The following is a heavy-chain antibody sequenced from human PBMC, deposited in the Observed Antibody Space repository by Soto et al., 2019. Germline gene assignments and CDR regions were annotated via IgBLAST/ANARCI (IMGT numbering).Heavy chain of an antibody. CDR2: INHSGTT. J-gene: IGHJ4*02. CDR3: ARGRRWGQSVKGLDS. CDR1: GGSFSGYY. V-gene: IGHV4-34*01. D-gene: IGHD3-16*01. Sequence: QVLLQQWGAGLLKPSETLSLTCAVSGGSFSGYYWTWIRQAPGKGLEWIGEINHSGTTNYNPSLKSRVSVSVDTYKNQLSLKLTPVTAADTCVYYCARGRRWGQSVKGLDSWGQGTLVTVSS.